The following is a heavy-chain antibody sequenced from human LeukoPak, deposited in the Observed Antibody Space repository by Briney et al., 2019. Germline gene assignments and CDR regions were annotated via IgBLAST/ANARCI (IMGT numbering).Heavy chain of an antibody. CDR3: AKTYSSGAMSLYLDY. D-gene: IGHD6-19*01. CDR1: GFTFSSYG. Sequence: GGSLRLSCAASGFTFSSYGMHWVRQAPGKGLEWVAVISYDGSNKYYADSVKGRFTISRDNSKNTLYLQMNSLRAEDTAVYYCAKTYSSGAMSLYLDYWGQGTLVTVSS. CDR2: ISYDGSNK. J-gene: IGHJ4*02. V-gene: IGHV3-30*18.